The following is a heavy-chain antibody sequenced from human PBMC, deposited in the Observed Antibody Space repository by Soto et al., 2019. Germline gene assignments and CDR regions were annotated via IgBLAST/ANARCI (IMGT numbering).Heavy chain of an antibody. CDR2: ISLYSDGT. CDR1: GYTFSNYG. J-gene: IGHJ5*02. V-gene: IGHV1-18*01. D-gene: IGHD2-2*01. CDR3: ARVVPGAEAWFGP. Sequence: ASVKVPCKTSGYTFSNYGITGVRQAPGQPLEWLGWISLYSDGTNYAQKFQGRVSMTTDTSTTTAYMELRSLRSDDTAVYYCARVVPGAEAWFGPWGQGTLVTVSS.